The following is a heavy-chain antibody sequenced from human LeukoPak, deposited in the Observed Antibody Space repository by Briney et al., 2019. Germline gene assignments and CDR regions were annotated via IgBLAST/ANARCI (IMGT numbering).Heavy chain of an antibody. J-gene: IGHJ4*02. Sequence: PGRSLRLSCAASGFTFSSYGMHWVRQAPGKGLEWVAVISYDGSNKYYADSVKGRFTISRDNSKNTLYLQMNSLRAEYTAVYYCATLSYWGQGTLVTVSS. V-gene: IGHV3-30*03. D-gene: IGHD2/OR15-2a*01. CDR1: GFTFSSYG. CDR2: ISYDGSNK. CDR3: ATLSY.